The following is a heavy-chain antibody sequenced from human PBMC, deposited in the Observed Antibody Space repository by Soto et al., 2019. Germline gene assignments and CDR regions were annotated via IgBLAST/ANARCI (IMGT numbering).Heavy chain of an antibody. Sequence: GESLKISCTASGFTFGDYAMSWFRQAPGKGLEWVGFIRSKAYGGTTVYAASVKGRFTISRDDSKSIAYLQMNSLKTEDTAVYYCIRGYSSGWYVVDWFDPWGQGTLVTVSS. CDR3: IRGYSSGWYVVDWFDP. CDR2: IRSKAYGGTT. J-gene: IGHJ5*02. V-gene: IGHV3-49*03. CDR1: GFTFGDYA. D-gene: IGHD6-19*01.